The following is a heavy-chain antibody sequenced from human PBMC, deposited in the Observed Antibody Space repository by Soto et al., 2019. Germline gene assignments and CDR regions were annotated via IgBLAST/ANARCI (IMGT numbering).Heavy chain of an antibody. CDR1: GFTFSSYA. J-gene: IGHJ3*02. CDR2: ISYDGSNK. D-gene: IGHD3-10*01. CDR3: ARRGSGSYYDSGAFDI. Sequence: GGSLRLSCATSGFTFSSYAMHWVRQAPGKGLEWVAVISYDGSNKYYADSVKGRFTISRDNSKNTLYLQMNSLRAEDTAVYYCARRGSGSYYDSGAFDIWGQGTMVTVSS. V-gene: IGHV3-30-3*01.